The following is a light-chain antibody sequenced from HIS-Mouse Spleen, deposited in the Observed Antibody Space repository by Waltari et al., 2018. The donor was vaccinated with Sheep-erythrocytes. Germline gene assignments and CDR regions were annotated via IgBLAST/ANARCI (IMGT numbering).Light chain of an antibody. Sequence: QSVLTQPPSVSAAPGQKVTISCSGRIPNLGNNYVSWYQQLPGTAPKLLIYDNNKRPSGIPDRFSGSKSGTSATLGITGLQTGDEADYYCGTWDSSLSAGRVFGGGTKLTVL. V-gene: IGLV1-51*01. J-gene: IGLJ3*02. CDR2: DNN. CDR3: GTWDSSLSAGRV. CDR1: IPNLGNNY.